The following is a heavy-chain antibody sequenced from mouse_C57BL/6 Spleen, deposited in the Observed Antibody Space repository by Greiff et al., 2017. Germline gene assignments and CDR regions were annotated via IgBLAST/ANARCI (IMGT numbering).Heavy chain of an antibody. J-gene: IGHJ4*01. D-gene: IGHD1-2*01. CDR2: ISSGSSTI. V-gene: IGHV5-17*01. CDR3: ARPDWHYYEWAMDY. CDR1: GFTFSDYG. Sequence: EVQLVESGGGLVKPGGSLKLSCAASGFTFSDYGMHWVRQAPEKGLEWVAYISSGSSTIYYADTVKGRFTISRDNAKNTLFLQMTSLRSEDTAMYYCARPDWHYYEWAMDYWGQGTSVTVSS.